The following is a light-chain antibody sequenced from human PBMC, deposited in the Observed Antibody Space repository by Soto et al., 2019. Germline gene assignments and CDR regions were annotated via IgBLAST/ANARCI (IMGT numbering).Light chain of an antibody. V-gene: IGKV2-30*01. CDR1: QILVNSDGNTY. CDR2: KVS. J-gene: IGKJ1*01. CDR3: MKGTHWPRK. Sequence: DVGITHSPRSLSVTLVHPASISFTSSQILVNSDGNTYLNWFQQRPGQSPRRLIYKVSNRDSGVPDRFSGSGSGTDFTLKISRVEAEDVGVYYCMKGTHWPRKFGQGTKVDIK.